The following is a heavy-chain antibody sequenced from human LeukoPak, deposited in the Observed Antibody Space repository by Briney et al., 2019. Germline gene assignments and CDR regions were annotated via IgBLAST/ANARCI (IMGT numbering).Heavy chain of an antibody. CDR1: GLTVSSYS. CDR3: ARGRPHGNDY. D-gene: IGHD4-23*01. V-gene: IGHV3-48*02. J-gene: IGHJ4*02. Sequence: GGSLRLSCVASGLTVSSYSMNWVSPVPGKGLEWVSYISSSSSTIYYADSVKGRFTISRDNAKNSLDLQMNSLRDEDTAVYYCARGRPHGNDYWGQGTLVTVSS. CDR2: ISSSSSTI.